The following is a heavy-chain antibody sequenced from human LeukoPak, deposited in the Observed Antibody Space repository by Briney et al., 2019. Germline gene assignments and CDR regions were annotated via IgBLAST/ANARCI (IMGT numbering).Heavy chain of an antibody. D-gene: IGHD1-26*01. Sequence: ASVKVSCKASGYTLTSYYMHWVRQAPGQGLEWMGIINPSGGSTSYAQKFQGRVTMTRDTSTSTVYMELSSLRSEDTAVYYCASTPITHKWELHDGRGWYYFDYWGQGTLVTVSS. CDR2: INPSGGST. CDR3: ASTPITHKWELHDGRGWYYFDY. V-gene: IGHV1-46*01. J-gene: IGHJ4*02. CDR1: GYTLTSYY.